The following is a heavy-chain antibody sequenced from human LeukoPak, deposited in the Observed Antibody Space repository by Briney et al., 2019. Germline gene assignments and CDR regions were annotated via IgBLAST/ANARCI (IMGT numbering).Heavy chain of an antibody. J-gene: IGHJ4*02. D-gene: IGHD3-10*01. CDR3: ARDGSGRVPEMSAPDY. Sequence: PGGSLRLSCAASGFTFSSYEMNWVRQAPGKGLEWVSYIRSGSRTIYYADSVKGRFTISRDNAKNSLYLQMNSLRAEDTAVYYCARDGSGRVPEMSAPDYWGQGTLVTASS. V-gene: IGHV3-48*01. CDR1: GFTFSSYE. CDR2: IRSGSRTI.